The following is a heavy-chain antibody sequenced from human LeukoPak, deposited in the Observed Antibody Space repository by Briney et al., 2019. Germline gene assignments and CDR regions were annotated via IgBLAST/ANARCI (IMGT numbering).Heavy chain of an antibody. V-gene: IGHV4-39*07. D-gene: IGHD3-22*01. CDR3: ARDRPSNAYYGVIDY. Sequence: PSETLSLTCTVSGGSISSSSYYWGWIRQPPGKGLEWIGSIYYSGSIYHNPSLKSRVTISVDTSKNRFSLKLSSVTAADTAVYSCARDRPSNAYYGVIDYWGQGTPVTVSS. CDR1: GGSISSSSYY. J-gene: IGHJ4*02. CDR2: IYYSGSI.